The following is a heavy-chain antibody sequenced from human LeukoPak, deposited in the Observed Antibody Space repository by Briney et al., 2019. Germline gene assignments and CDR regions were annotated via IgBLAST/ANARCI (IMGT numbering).Heavy chain of an antibody. J-gene: IGHJ4*02. D-gene: IGHD3-10*01. CDR2: INPNSGGT. Sequence: GASVKVSCKASGYTFTGYYMHWVRQAPGQGLEWMGWINPNSGGTNYAQKFQGRVTMTRDTSISTAYMELSRLRSDDTAVYYCARGARGSGSYPPAVYYFVCWGQGTLVTVSS. CDR1: GYTFTGYY. V-gene: IGHV1-2*02. CDR3: ARGARGSGSYPPAVYYFVC.